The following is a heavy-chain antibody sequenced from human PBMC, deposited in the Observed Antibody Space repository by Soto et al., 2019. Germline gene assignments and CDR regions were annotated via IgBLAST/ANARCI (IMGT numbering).Heavy chain of an antibody. V-gene: IGHV3-23*01. CDR3: AKDQADTAMVFPFYYYYGMDV. CDR2: ISGSGGST. J-gene: IGHJ6*02. D-gene: IGHD5-18*01. Sequence: PGGSLRLSCAASVFTFSSYAMSWVRQAPGKGLEWVSAISGSGGSTYYADSVKGRFTISRDNSKNTLYLQMNSLRAEDTAVYYCAKDQADTAMVFPFYYYYGMDVWGQGTTVTVPS. CDR1: VFTFSSYA.